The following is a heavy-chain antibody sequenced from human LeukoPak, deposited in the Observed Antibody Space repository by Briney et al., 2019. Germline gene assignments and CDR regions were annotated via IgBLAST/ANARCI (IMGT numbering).Heavy chain of an antibody. Sequence: PSETLSLTCTVSGGSVSSGSYYWSWIRQPPGKGLEWIGEINHSGSTNYNPSLKSRVTISVDTSKNQFSLKLSSVTAADTAVYYCAREIVVVPAAASYYYYYGMDVWGQGTTVTVSS. J-gene: IGHJ6*02. CDR1: GGSVSSGSYY. V-gene: IGHV4-39*07. CDR2: INHSGST. D-gene: IGHD2-2*01. CDR3: AREIVVVPAAASYYYYYGMDV.